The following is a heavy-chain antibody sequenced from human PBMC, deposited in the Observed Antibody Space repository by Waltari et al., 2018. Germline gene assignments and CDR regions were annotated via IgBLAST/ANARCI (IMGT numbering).Heavy chain of an antibody. D-gene: IGHD3-10*01. V-gene: IGHV3-74*01. CDR3: TRALWLGELYDY. Sequence: EVQLDEYGGGLVQPGGSLRVSCSASGFTFIRYILNWVRQAPGKGLVWVARINSDGSSTTYADSVKGRFTISRDNAKNTVYLQMNSLRVEDTAVYYCTRALWLGELYDYWGQGTLVTVSS. J-gene: IGHJ4*02. CDR2: INSDGSST. CDR1: GFTFIRYI.